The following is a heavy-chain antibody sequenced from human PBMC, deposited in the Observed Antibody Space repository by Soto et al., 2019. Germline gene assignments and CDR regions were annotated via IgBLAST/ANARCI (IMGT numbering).Heavy chain of an antibody. CDR3: SRAVGGFTDGYPDY. CDR1: GFSLSTTGMC. J-gene: IGHJ4*02. Sequence: SGPTLVHPTQTLTLTCTFSGFSLSTTGMCVSWIRQPPGKALEWLALIYWADDKYYSTSLKTRLTISKDTSKNQVVLTMTNVEPVDTATYLCSRAVGGFTDGYPDYWGQGTLVTVSA. V-gene: IGHV2-70*01. D-gene: IGHD5-18*01. CDR2: IYWADDK.